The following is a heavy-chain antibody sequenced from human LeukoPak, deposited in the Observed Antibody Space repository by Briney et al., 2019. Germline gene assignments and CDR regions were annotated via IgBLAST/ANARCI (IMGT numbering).Heavy chain of an antibody. CDR1: GYTLTDYY. D-gene: IGHD6-13*01. CDR3: ARTNSSSWWYFDY. Sequence: ASVKVSCKASGYTLTDYYLHWVRQAPGQGLEWMAWINPNSGGTNYARKFQGRVTMTRDTSISTAYMELTRLTSDDTAVYYCARTNSSSWWYFDYWGQGTLVTVSS. J-gene: IGHJ4*02. V-gene: IGHV1-2*02. CDR2: INPNSGGT.